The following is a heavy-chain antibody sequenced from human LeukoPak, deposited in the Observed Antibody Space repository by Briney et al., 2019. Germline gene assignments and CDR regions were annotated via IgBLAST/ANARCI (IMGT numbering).Heavy chain of an antibody. CDR1: GFTFKNYG. J-gene: IGHJ4*02. D-gene: IGHD5-18*01. Sequence: GGSLRLSCAASGFTFKNYGMHWVRQAPGKGLEWVADISYDGSNKYYGDSVKGRFTISRDNSKNTLYLQMNSLRAEDTAVYYCAKDLRYNYGYLGQGTLVTVSS. CDR2: ISYDGSNK. CDR3: AKDLRYNYGY. V-gene: IGHV3-30*18.